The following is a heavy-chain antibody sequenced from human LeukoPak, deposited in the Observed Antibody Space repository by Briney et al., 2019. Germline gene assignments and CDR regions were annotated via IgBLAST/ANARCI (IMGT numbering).Heavy chain of an antibody. V-gene: IGHV3-74*01. J-gene: IGHJ3*02. D-gene: IGHD4-17*01. Sequence: GGSLRLSCAASGFTFSSYWMHWVRQAPGKGLVWVSRIKSDGSSTNYADSVKGRFTISRDNAQNTLYLQMNSLRAEDTAVYYCAKDHLSYGDYEVGAFDIWGQGTMVTVSS. CDR3: AKDHLSYGDYEVGAFDI. CDR1: GFTFSSYW. CDR2: IKSDGSST.